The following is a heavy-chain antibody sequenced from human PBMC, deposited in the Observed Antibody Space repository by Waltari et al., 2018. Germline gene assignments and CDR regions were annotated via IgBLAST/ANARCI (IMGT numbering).Heavy chain of an antibody. J-gene: IGHJ4*02. CDR2: IYHSGST. CDR3: ARDPIAAAGTDY. CDR1: GYSISSGYY. D-gene: IGHD6-13*01. V-gene: IGHV4-38-2*02. Sequence: QVQLQESGPGLVKPSETLSLTCAVSGYSISSGYYWGWIRQPPGKGLEWIGSIYHSGSTYYNPSLKSRVTISVDTSKNQFSLKLSSVTTADTAVYYCARDPIAAAGTDYWGQGTLVTVSS.